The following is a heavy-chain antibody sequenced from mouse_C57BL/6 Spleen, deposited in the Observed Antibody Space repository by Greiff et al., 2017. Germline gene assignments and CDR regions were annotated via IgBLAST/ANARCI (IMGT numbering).Heavy chain of an antibody. V-gene: IGHV1-61*01. CDR1: GYTFTSYW. J-gene: IGHJ2*01. CDR3: ARRPVRRYFDY. CDR2: IYPSDSET. D-gene: IGHD2-5*01. Sequence: QVQLQQPGAELVRPGSSVKLSCKASGYTFTSYWMDWVKQRPGQGLEWIGNIYPSDSETHYNQKFKDKATLTVDKSSSTAYMQLSSLTSEDSAVYYCARRPVRRYFDYWGQGTTLTVSS.